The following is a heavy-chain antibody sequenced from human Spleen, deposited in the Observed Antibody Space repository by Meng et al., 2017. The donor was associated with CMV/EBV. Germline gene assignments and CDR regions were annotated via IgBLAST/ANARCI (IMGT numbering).Heavy chain of an antibody. Sequence: GESLKISCAASGFTVSSNYMSWVRQAPGKGLEWVSVIYSGGSTYYADSVKGRFTISRDNSKNTLYLQMNSLRAEDTAVYYCAGYIPGINAFDYWGLGTLVTVSS. V-gene: IGHV3-53*01. CDR3: AGYIPGINAFDY. CDR1: GFTVSSNY. CDR2: IYSGGST. J-gene: IGHJ4*02. D-gene: IGHD1-14*01.